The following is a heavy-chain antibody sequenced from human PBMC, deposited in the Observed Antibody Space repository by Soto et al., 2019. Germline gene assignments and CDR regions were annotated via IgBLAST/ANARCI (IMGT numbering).Heavy chain of an antibody. CDR2: IYTTGST. CDR3: ARDGTGTTGWFDP. V-gene: IGHV4-4*07. D-gene: IGHD1-1*01. J-gene: IGHJ5*02. Sequence: SETLSLTCTVSGGSISSYYWSWIRQPAGKGLEWIGRIYTTGSTIYNPSLKSRTTMSVDTSKNQFSLKVSTVTAADTAVYYCARDGTGTTGWFDPWGQGTLVTVSS. CDR1: GGSISSYY.